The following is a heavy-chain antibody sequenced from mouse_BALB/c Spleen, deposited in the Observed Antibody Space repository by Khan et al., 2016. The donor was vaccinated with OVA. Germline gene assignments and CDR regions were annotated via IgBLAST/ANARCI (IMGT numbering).Heavy chain of an antibody. Sequence: EVQLQESGAELVKPGASVKLSCTASGFNIKDTYVHWVNQRPEQGLEWIGRIDPANGNTKYDPKFQGKATITADTYSNTAYLHLSSLTSEDTAVYYCARGGWSYAMDYWGQGTSGTVSS. CDR2: IDPANGNT. CDR3: ARGGWSYAMDY. CDR1: GFNIKDTY. D-gene: IGHD1-1*02. J-gene: IGHJ4*01. V-gene: IGHV14-3*02.